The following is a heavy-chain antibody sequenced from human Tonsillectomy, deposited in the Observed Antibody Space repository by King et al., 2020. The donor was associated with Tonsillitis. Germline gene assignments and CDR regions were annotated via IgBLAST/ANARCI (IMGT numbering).Heavy chain of an antibody. V-gene: IGHV3-33*05. Sequence: VQLVESGGGVVQPGRSLRLSCAASGFTFSSYDMHWVRQAPGKGLEWVAVISYDGSNKYYADSVQGRFTISRDNSKNTLYLQMHSLRAEDTAVYYCARDRDDYIFDYWGQETLVTVSS. CDR3: ARDRDDYIFDY. D-gene: IGHD4/OR15-4a*01. CDR2: ISYDGSNK. J-gene: IGHJ4*02. CDR1: GFTFSSYD.